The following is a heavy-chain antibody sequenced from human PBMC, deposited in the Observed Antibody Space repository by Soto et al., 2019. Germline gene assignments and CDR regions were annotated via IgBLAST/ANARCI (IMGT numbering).Heavy chain of an antibody. CDR1: GFSFSNAW. Sequence: GGSLRLSCAASGFSFSNAWMSWIRQAPGKWLEWVGRVKSKTDGGTTDYAAPVKGRFTISRDDSKNTLYLQMNSLKTEDTAVYYCTTGSGYCSSTSCYTPRYYYYYGMDVWGQGTTVTVSS. D-gene: IGHD2-2*02. CDR2: VKSKTDGGTT. CDR3: TTGSGYCSSTSCYTPRYYYYYGMDV. V-gene: IGHV3-15*01. J-gene: IGHJ6*02.